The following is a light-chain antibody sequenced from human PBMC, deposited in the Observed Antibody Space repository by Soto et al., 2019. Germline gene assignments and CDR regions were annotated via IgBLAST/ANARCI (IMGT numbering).Light chain of an antibody. Sequence: DIVMTQSPDSLAVSLGERATINCKSSQSVLYSSNNKNYLDWYKQKPGQPPKLLIYWASTRESGGPDRFSGSGSGADFILTISSLQAEDVAVYYCQQYYRPWTFGQGTKVEIK. CDR1: QSVLYSSNNKNY. CDR3: QQYYRPWT. V-gene: IGKV4-1*01. J-gene: IGKJ1*01. CDR2: WAS.